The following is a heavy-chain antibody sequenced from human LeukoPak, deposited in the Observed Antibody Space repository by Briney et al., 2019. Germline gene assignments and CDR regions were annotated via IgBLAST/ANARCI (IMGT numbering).Heavy chain of an antibody. D-gene: IGHD1-26*01. Sequence: ASVKVSCKASGYTFTGYYMHWVRQAPGQGLEWMGRINPNSGGTNYAQKFQGRVTMTRDTSISTAYMELSRLRSDDTAVYYCASYRVGATRYYFDYWGQGTLVTVSS. CDR2: INPNSGGT. CDR3: ASYRVGATRYYFDY. J-gene: IGHJ4*02. CDR1: GYTFTGYY. V-gene: IGHV1-2*06.